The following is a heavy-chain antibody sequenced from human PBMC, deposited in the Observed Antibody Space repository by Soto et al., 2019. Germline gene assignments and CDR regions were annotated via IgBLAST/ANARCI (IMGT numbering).Heavy chain of an antibody. D-gene: IGHD3-3*01. CDR1: GGSISSYY. V-gene: IGHV4-59*01. CDR2: IYYSGST. Sequence: PSETLSLTCTVSGGSISSYYWSWIRQPPGKGLEWIGYIYYSGSTNYNPSLKSRVTISVDTSKNQFSLKLSSVTAADTAVYYCARVGVHHDFWSGFGASFDYWGQGTLVPVSS. CDR3: ARVGVHHDFWSGFGASFDY. J-gene: IGHJ4*02.